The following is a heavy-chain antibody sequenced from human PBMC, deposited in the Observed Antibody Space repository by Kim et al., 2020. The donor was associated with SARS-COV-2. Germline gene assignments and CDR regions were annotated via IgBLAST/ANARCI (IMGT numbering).Heavy chain of an antibody. D-gene: IGHD3-22*01. J-gene: IGHJ6*02. CDR1: GFTFSSYS. CDR2: ISSSSSYI. CDR3: AREVDYYDSSGYYSPYYYGMDV. Sequence: GGSLRLSCAASGFTFSSYSMNWVRQAPGKGLEWVSSISSSSSYIYYADSVKGRFTISRDNAKNSLYLQMNSLRAEDTAVYYCAREVDYYDSSGYYSPYYYGMDVWGQGTTVTVSS. V-gene: IGHV3-21*01.